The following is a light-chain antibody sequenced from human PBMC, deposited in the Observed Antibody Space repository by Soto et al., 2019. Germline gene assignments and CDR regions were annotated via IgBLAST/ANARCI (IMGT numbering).Light chain of an antibody. J-gene: IGKJ4*01. CDR3: HQYAASPLT. Sequence: ENVLTQSPGTLSLSPGESTTLSCRASQSVGRNFLAWYQQKPGRAPRLLIHGASYRATGIPDRFSGSGSETDFTLTIRSLEPEDSAVYYCHQYAASPLTCGGGTKVEIK. V-gene: IGKV3-20*01. CDR1: QSVGRNF. CDR2: GAS.